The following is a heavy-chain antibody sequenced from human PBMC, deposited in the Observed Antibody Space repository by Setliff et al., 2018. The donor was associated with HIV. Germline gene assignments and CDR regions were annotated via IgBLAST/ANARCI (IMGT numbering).Heavy chain of an antibody. CDR2: IYTSGST. Sequence: SETLSLTCTLSGGSMSSYYWTWIRQPPGKGLEWIGYIYTSGSTNYNPSLKSRVTISVDTSKNQFSLKLNSVTAADTAVYYCARAPPNWNYDYYYYYYMDVWGKGTTVTVSS. D-gene: IGHD1-7*01. CDR3: ARAPPNWNYDYYYYYYMDV. J-gene: IGHJ6*03. V-gene: IGHV4-4*08. CDR1: GGSMSSYY.